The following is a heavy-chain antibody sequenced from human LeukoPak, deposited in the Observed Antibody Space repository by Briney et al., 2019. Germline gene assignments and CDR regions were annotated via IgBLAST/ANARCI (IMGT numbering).Heavy chain of an antibody. V-gene: IGHV4-59*01. CDR2: VYYCLTT. Sequence: SETLSLTCTVSGGSISSYYWSWIRIPQGQGLGWVGYVYYCLTTNSNPSLTRRVTISVAVSKYQFSLKLSPVTAAAAAVYDCARDTPGRSGSHYDYWGQGTLVTVSS. D-gene: IGHD3-10*01. CDR1: GGSISSYY. J-gene: IGHJ4*02. CDR3: ARDTPGRSGSHYDY.